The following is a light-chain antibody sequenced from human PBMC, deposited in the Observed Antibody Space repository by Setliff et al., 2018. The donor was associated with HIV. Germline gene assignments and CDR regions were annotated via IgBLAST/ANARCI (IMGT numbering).Light chain of an antibody. CDR2: GVN. CDR3: SSYAGNNKGV. Sequence: QSVLTQPPSASGSPGQSVTISCTGTSSGVGAYNYVSWYQQHPGKAPKLMIYGVNKRPSGVPDRFSGSKSGNTASLTVSGLQAEDEADYYCSSYAGNNKGVFGTGTKVTV. J-gene: IGLJ1*01. CDR1: SSGVGAYNY. V-gene: IGLV2-8*01.